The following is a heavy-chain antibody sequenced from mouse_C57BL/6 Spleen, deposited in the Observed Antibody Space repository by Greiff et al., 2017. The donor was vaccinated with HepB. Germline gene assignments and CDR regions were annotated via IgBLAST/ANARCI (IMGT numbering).Heavy chain of an antibody. D-gene: IGHD4-1*01. V-gene: IGHV1-19*01. CDR3: ARGTGTDAMDY. CDR1: GYTFTDYY. J-gene: IGHJ4*01. CDR2: INPYNGGT. Sequence: EVQLQQSGPVLVKPGASVKMSCKAYGYTFTDYYMNWVKQSHGKSLEWIGVINPYNGGTSYNQKFKGKATLTVDKSSSTAYMELNSLTSEDSAVYYCARGTGTDAMDYWGQGTSVTVSS.